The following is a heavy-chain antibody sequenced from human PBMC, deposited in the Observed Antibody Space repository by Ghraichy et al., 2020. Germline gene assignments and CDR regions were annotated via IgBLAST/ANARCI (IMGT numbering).Heavy chain of an antibody. Sequence: GGSLRLSCAASGFTFSSYSMNWVRQAPGKGLEWVSSISSSSSYIYYADSVKGRFTISRDNAKNSLYLQMNSLRAEDTAVYYCARVKEDNTYYDFWSGYYASYYFDYWGQGTLVTVSS. V-gene: IGHV3-21*01. J-gene: IGHJ4*02. CDR3: ARVKEDNTYYDFWSGYYASYYFDY. CDR1: GFTFSSYS. D-gene: IGHD3-3*01. CDR2: ISSSSSYI.